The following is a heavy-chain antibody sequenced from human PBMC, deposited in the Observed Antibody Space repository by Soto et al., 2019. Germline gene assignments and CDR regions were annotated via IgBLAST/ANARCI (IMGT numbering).Heavy chain of an antibody. CDR1: GGSISSSSYY. J-gene: IGHJ6*03. V-gene: IGHV4-39*01. Sequence: SETLSLTCTVSGGSISSSSYYWGWIRQPPGKGLEWIGSIYYSGSTYYNPSLKSRVTISVDTSKNQFSLKLSSVTAADTAVYYCARILILYDFWSGLRYMDVWGKGTTVTVSS. CDR3: ARILILYDFWSGLRYMDV. CDR2: IYYSGST. D-gene: IGHD3-3*01.